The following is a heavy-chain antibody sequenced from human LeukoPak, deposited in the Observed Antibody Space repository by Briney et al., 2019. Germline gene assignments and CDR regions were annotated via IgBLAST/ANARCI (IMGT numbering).Heavy chain of an antibody. CDR3: ARGTYVQYYDDTSGYPFDY. Sequence: ASVKVSCKASGYTFTGYYMHWVRQAPGQGLEWMGWINPNSSDTNYAQNFQGRVTMTRDTSISTAYMELTRLRSDDTAVYYCARGTYVQYYDDTSGYPFDYWGQGTLVSVSS. D-gene: IGHD3-22*01. CDR1: GYTFTGYY. J-gene: IGHJ4*02. V-gene: IGHV1-2*02. CDR2: INPNSSDT.